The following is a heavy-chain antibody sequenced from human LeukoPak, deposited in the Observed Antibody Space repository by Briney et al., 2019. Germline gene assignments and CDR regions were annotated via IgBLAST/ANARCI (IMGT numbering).Heavy chain of an antibody. CDR3: ARDLSATARAYDY. V-gene: IGHV3-21*01. J-gene: IGHJ4*02. CDR2: ITISGTYI. CDR1: GFILSDHN. D-gene: IGHD2-15*01. Sequence: PGGSLRLSCAASGFILSDHNMNWVRQAPGKGLEWVSFITISGTYITYADSVKGRFTISRDNAKNSLYLQMNSLRAEDTADCARDLSATARAYDYWGQGTLVTVSS.